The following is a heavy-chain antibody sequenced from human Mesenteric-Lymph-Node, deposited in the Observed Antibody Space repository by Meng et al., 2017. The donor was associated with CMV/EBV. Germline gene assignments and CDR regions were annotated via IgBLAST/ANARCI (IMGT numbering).Heavy chain of an antibody. V-gene: IGHV3-11*05. Sequence: GGSLRLSCAASGFTFSDYYMSWIRQAPGKGLEWVSYISTTSAFIYYADSVKGRFTISRDNSKNTLYLQMNSLRAEDTALYYCAKVGCSNTTCHIDCWGQGT. CDR1: GFTFSDYY. D-gene: IGHD2-2*02. CDR3: AKVGCSNTTCHIDC. CDR2: ISTTSAFI. J-gene: IGHJ4*02.